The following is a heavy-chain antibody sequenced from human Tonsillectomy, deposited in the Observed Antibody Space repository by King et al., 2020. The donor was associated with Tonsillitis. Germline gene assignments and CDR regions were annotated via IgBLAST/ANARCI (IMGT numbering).Heavy chain of an antibody. CDR2: IWYDGSNK. J-gene: IGHJ5*02. CDR3: ARGTVAGTRENWFDP. CDR1: GFTFSSYG. D-gene: IGHD6-19*01. V-gene: IGHV3-33*01. Sequence: VQLVESGGGVVQPGRSLRLSCAASGFTFSSYGMHWVRQAPGKGLEWVAVIWYDGSNKYYADSVKGRFTISRDNSKNTLYLQMNSLRAEDTAVYYCARGTVAGTRENWFDPWGQGNLVTVSS.